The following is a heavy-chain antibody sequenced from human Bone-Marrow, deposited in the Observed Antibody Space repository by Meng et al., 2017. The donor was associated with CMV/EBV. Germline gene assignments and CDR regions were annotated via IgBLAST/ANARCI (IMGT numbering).Heavy chain of an antibody. J-gene: IGHJ4*01. V-gene: IGHV3-21*01. CDR1: GFTFSSYS. CDR2: ISSSSSYI. Sequence: GESLKISCAASGFTFSSYSMNWVRQAPGKGLEWVSSISSSSSYIYYADSVKGRFTISRDNAKNTLYLQMNSLRAEDTAVYYCARGYVRFDDWGHGTLVTVSS. D-gene: IGHD1-14*01. CDR3: ARGYVRFDD.